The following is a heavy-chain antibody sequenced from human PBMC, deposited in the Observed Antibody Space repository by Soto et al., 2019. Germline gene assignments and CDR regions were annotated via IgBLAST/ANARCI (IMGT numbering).Heavy chain of an antibody. J-gene: IGHJ4*02. CDR1: GGSISSSSYY. V-gene: IGHV4-39*01. CDR2: IYYSGST. D-gene: IGHD1-7*01. CDR3: ARQTNGLELPDY. Sequence: QLRLQESGPGLVKPSETLSLTCTVSGGSISSSSYYWGWIRQPPGKGLEWIGSIYYSGSTYYNPSLKSRVTISVDTSKNQFSLKLSSVTAADTAVYYCARQTNGLELPDYWGQGTLVTVSS.